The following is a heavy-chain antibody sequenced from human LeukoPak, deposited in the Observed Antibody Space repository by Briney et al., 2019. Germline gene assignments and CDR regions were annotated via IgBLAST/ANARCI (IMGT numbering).Heavy chain of an antibody. CDR3: AREGIAAAPSPGN. CDR2: ISSSSSTI. CDR1: GFTFGSYS. Sequence: GGSLRLSCAASGFTFGSYSMNWVRQAPGKGLEWVSYISSSSSTIYYADSVKGRFTISRDNAKNSLYLQMNSLRAEDTAVYYCAREGIAAAPSPGNWGQGTLVTVSS. V-gene: IGHV3-48*04. D-gene: IGHD6-13*01. J-gene: IGHJ4*02.